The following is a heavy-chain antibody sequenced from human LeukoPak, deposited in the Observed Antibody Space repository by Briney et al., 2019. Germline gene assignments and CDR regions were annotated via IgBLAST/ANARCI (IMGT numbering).Heavy chain of an antibody. CDR3: AIRGDYDYFQH. D-gene: IGHD4-17*01. J-gene: IGHJ1*01. CDR2: IYYSGST. Sequence: SETLSLTCTVSGGSISSSTYYWGWIRQPPGKGLEWIGSIYYSGSTYYNPSLKSRVTISVDTSKNQFSLKLSSVTAADTAVYYCAIRGDYDYFQHWGQGTLVTVSS. V-gene: IGHV4-39*01. CDR1: GGSISSSTYY.